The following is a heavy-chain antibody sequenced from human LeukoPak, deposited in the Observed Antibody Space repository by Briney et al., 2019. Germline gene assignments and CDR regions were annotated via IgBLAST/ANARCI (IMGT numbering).Heavy chain of an antibody. CDR3: ATSRIAVAGTGLDY. J-gene: IGHJ4*02. CDR1: GGTFSRYA. D-gene: IGHD6-19*01. Sequence: SVKVSCKASGGTFSRYAISWVRQAPGQGPEWTGGILPIIGTANYAQKFQGRVTITADESTSTAYMELSSLRSEDTAVYYCATSRIAVAGTGLDYWGQGTLVTVSS. V-gene: IGHV1-69*13. CDR2: ILPIIGTA.